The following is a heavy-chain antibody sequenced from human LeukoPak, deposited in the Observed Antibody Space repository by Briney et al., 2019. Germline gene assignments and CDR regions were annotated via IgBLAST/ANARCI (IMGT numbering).Heavy chain of an antibody. V-gene: IGHV1-18*01. J-gene: IGHJ4*02. D-gene: IGHD3-10*01. Sequence: ASVKVSCKASGYTFTSYGISWVRQAPGQGLEWMGWINTYNGDTNYAQNFQDRVTMTTDTSTGTGYMELRSLGSDDTALYYCARGSYYDYWGQGTLVTVSS. CDR2: INTYNGDT. CDR3: ARGSYYDY. CDR1: GYTFTSYG.